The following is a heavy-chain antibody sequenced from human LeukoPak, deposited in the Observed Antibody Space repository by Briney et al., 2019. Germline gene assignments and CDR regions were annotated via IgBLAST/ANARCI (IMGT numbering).Heavy chain of an antibody. CDR2: IRYDGSNK. J-gene: IGHJ4*02. V-gene: IGHV3-33*01. D-gene: IGHD3-22*01. Sequence: PGRSLRLSCAASGFTFSSYGMHWVRQAPGKGLEWVAVIRYDGSNKYYADSVKGRFTISRDNSKNTLYLQMNSLRAEDTAVYYCARDENYYDSSGQEPFDYWGQGTLVTVSS. CDR1: GFTFSSYG. CDR3: ARDENYYDSSGQEPFDY.